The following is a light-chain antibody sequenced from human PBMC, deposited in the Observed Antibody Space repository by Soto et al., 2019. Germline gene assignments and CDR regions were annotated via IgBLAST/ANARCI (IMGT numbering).Light chain of an antibody. Sequence: QSVLTQPPSVSAAPGQKVTISCSGSSSNIGNNYVSWYQQLPGTAPKLLIYENNKRPSGIPDRFSGSKSDTSATLGITGLQTGDEADYYCGTWDSSLSVLYVFGTGTKLTVL. V-gene: IGLV1-51*02. CDR1: SSNIGNNY. CDR3: GTWDSSLSVLYV. J-gene: IGLJ1*01. CDR2: ENN.